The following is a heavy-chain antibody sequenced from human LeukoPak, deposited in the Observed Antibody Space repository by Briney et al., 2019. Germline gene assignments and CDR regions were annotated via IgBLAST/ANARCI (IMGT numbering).Heavy chain of an antibody. CDR1: GFTFSSYS. CDR3: ARGRATANFDY. J-gene: IGHJ4*02. V-gene: IGHV3-21*01. CDR2: ISSSSSYI. D-gene: IGHD5-18*01. Sequence: AGSLTLSCPASGFTFSSYSMNWVRQAPGKGLEWVSSISSSSSYIYYADSVKGRFTISRDNAKNSLYLQINSLRAQDTAVYYCARGRATANFDYWGQGTLVTVSS.